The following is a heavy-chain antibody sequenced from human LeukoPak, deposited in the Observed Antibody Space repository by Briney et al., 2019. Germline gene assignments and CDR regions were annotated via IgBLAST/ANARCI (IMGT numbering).Heavy chain of an antibody. D-gene: IGHD3-16*02. V-gene: IGHV4-4*02. CDR1: GGFISSSNW. J-gene: IGHJ5*02. CDR2: IYHSGST. CDR3: AGESYDYVWGSYRPRFSWFDP. Sequence: SGTLSLTCAVSGGFISSSNWWSWVRQPPGKGLEWIGEIYHSGSTNYNPSLKSRVTISVDKSKNQFSLKLSSVTAADTAVYYCAGESYDYVWGSYRPRFSWFDPWGQGTLVTVSS.